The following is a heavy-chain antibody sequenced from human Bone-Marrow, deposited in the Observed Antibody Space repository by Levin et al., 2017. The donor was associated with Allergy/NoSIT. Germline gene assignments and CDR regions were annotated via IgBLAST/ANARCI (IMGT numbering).Heavy chain of an antibody. CDR2: INEDGTAT. V-gene: IGHV3-74*01. J-gene: IGHJ6*02. CDR1: GFTFSTFW. Sequence: RAGGSLRLSCAASGFTFSTFWMHWVRQTPGKGLLWVSRINEDGTATDYADSVKGRFTISRDNAKNTLYLQMNSLRADDTGVYFCASTLYDIFTGLYGMDVWGQGTTVTVSS. CDR3: ASTLYDIFTGLYGMDV. D-gene: IGHD3-9*01.